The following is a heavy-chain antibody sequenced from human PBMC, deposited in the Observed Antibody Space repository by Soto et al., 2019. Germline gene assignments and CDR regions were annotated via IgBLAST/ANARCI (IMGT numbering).Heavy chain of an antibody. CDR3: ASRPPYYDFWSGREY. CDR2: ISASGDRA. CDR1: GFIFSGYA. Sequence: GGSLRLSCAPSGFIFSGYAMTWVRQAPGKGLEWVSTISASGDRAYYADSARGRFTVSRDDSRNTLYLQMNSLRVEDTAAYYCASRPPYYDFWSGREYWGQGGLVTVSS. D-gene: IGHD3-3*01. V-gene: IGHV3-23*01. J-gene: IGHJ4*02.